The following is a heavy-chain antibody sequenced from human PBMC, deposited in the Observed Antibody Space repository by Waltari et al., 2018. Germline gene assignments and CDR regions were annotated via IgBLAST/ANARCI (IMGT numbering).Heavy chain of an antibody. CDR3: ARADTPFDY. Sequence: QVQLQESGPGLVKPSETLSLTSTVSGGSIRSHYWSWIRQPPGKGLEWIGYIYYSGSTNYNPSLKSRVTISVDTSKNQFSLKLSSVTAADTAVYYCARADTPFDYWGQGTLVTVSS. J-gene: IGHJ4*02. CDR2: IYYSGST. CDR1: GGSIRSHY. D-gene: IGHD2-2*02. V-gene: IGHV4-59*11.